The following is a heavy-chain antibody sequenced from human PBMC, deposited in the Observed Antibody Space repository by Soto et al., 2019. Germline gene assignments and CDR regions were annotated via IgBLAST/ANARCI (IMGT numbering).Heavy chain of an antibody. D-gene: IGHD6-13*01. Sequence: QVQLVQSGAEVKKPGASVKVSCKASGYTFTSYYIHWVRQAPGQGLEWMGIINPSGGSTSYAQKLQGRVTMTSDTSTSTVYMELSSLRSEDTAVYYCARGAAGSGFDYWGQGTLVIVSS. CDR2: INPSGGST. V-gene: IGHV1-46*01. J-gene: IGHJ4*02. CDR1: GYTFTSYY. CDR3: ARGAAGSGFDY.